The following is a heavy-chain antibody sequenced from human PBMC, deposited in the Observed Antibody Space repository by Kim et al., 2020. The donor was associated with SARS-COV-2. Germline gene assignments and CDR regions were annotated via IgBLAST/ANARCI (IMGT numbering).Heavy chain of an antibody. CDR3: ARDSSYYDFWSGYKDYYYYGIGI. V-gene: IGHV3-30*04. Sequence: GGSLRLSCAASGFTFSSYAMHWVRQAPGKGLEWVVVISYDGSNKYYADSVKGRFTISRDNSKNTLYLQMNSLRAEDTAVYYCARDSSYYDFWSGYKDYYYYGIGIWGLGAPVTVSS. CDR2: ISYDGSNK. CDR1: GFTFSSYA. J-gene: IGHJ6*01. D-gene: IGHD3-3*01.